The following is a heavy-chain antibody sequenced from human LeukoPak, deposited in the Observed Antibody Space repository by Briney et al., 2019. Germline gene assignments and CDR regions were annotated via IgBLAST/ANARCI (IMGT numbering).Heavy chain of an antibody. CDR3: ARYCSGSSCYSWGYYFDY. D-gene: IGHD2-15*01. J-gene: IGHJ4*02. Sequence: SETLSLTCTVSGGSIGSGSYYWNWIRQPAGKGLEWIGRIYSSGSTNYNPSLKSRVTMSVDTSKNQFSLKLSSVTAADTAMYYCARYCSGSSCYSWGYYFDYWGQGTLVTVSS. V-gene: IGHV4-61*02. CDR1: GGSIGSGSYY. CDR2: IYSSGST.